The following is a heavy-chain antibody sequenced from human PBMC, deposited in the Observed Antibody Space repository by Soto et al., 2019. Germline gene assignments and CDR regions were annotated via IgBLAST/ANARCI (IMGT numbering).Heavy chain of an antibody. V-gene: IGHV1-46*01. CDR2: INPSGGST. Sequence: ASVKVSCKASGYTFTSYYMHWVRQAPGQGLEWMGIINPSGGSTSYAQKFQGGVTMTRDTSTSTVYMELSSLRSEDTAVYYCARGDVDTAMVSSFFDYWGQGTLVTVSS. J-gene: IGHJ4*02. CDR1: GYTFTSYY. CDR3: ARGDVDTAMVSSFFDY. D-gene: IGHD5-18*01.